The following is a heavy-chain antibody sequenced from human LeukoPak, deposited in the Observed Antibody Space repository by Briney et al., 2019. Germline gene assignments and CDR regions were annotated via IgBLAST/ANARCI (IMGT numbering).Heavy chain of an antibody. V-gene: IGHV3-66*02. J-gene: IGHJ4*02. CDR2: IYGADAA. Sequence: GGSLRLSCAASGFNVSSNYMTWIRQAPGKGLEWVSLIYGADAAYYAESVRGRFMISRDNLKNTLFPQMNSLRVEDTAVYYCVTSTGQQFIPYDYWGQGTHVTVSS. CDR1: GFNVSSNY. CDR3: VTSTGQQFIPYDY. D-gene: IGHD6-13*01.